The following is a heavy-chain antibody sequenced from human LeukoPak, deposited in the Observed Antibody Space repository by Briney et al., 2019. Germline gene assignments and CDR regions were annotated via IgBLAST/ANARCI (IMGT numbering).Heavy chain of an antibody. CDR2: IYYSGST. CDR1: GGSISSSSYY. Sequence: SETLSLTCTVSGGSISSSSYYWGWLRQPPGKGLERIGSIYYSGSTYYNPSLKSRVTISVDTSKNQFSLKLSSVTAADTAVYYCARSTVITVTTDTFDYWGQGTLVTVSS. CDR3: ARSTVITVTTDTFDY. J-gene: IGHJ4*02. D-gene: IGHD4-17*01. V-gene: IGHV4-39*01.